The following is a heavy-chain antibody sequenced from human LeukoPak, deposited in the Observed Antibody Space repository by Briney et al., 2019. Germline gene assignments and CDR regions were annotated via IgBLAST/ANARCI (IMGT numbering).Heavy chain of an antibody. CDR1: GFTSSSYE. D-gene: IGHD2-15*01. V-gene: IGHV3-48*03. Sequence: PGGSLRLSCAASGFTSSSYEMNWVRQAPGKGLEWVSYISSSGSTIYYADSVKGRFTISRDNAKNSLYLQMNSLRAEDTAVYYCARDDCSGGSCYSYYGMDVWGKGTTVTVSS. CDR2: ISSSGSTI. CDR3: ARDDCSGGSCYSYYGMDV. J-gene: IGHJ6*04.